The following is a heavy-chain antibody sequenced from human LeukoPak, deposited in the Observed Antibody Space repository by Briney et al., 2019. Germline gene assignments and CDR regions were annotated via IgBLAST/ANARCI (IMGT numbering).Heavy chain of an antibody. CDR3: ASVLLDTAMGYYYYYGMDV. Sequence: SQTLSLTCAISGDSVSSNSAAWNWIGQSPSRGLEWLGRTYYRSKLYNDYAVSVKSRITINPDTSKNQFSLQLNSVAPEDTAVYYCASVLLDTAMGYYYYYGMDVWGQGTTVTVSS. J-gene: IGHJ6*02. CDR2: TYYRSKLYN. D-gene: IGHD5-18*01. V-gene: IGHV6-1*01. CDR1: GDSVSSNSAA.